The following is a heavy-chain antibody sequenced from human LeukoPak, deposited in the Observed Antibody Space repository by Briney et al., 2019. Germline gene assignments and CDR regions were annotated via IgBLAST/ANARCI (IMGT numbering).Heavy chain of an antibody. CDR3: AKSSEYYDFWTSYLADY. CDR2: IKQDGSEK. D-gene: IGHD3-3*01. J-gene: IGHJ4*02. CDR1: GFIFGNYW. V-gene: IGHV3-7*01. Sequence: GGSLRLSCAASGFIFGNYWMTWVRQAPGKGLEWVANIKQDGSEKYYVDSVKGRFTISRDDAKSSLYLQMNSLRAEDTAIYYCAKSSEYYDFWTSYLADYWAREPWSPSPQ.